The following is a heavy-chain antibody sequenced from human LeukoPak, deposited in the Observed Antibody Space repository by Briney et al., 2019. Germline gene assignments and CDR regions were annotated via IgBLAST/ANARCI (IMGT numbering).Heavy chain of an antibody. J-gene: IGHJ4*02. CDR2: IGQDGREK. Sequence: GGSLRLSCAAAGFTFSDYWMRWVRQAPGKGLEWVANIGQDGREKYYVDSVKGRFTISRDNAKNSVYLQMNSLRAEDTAIYYCARDDTTGKYYFDYWGLGIQVTVSS. CDR1: GFTFSDYW. V-gene: IGHV3-7*01. CDR3: ARDDTTGKYYFDY. D-gene: IGHD1-26*01.